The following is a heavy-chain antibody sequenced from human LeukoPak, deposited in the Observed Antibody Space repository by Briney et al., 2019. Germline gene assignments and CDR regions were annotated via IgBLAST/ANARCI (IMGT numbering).Heavy chain of an antibody. J-gene: IGHJ5*02. CDR3: ARGFPSDGSWYLNWFDP. D-gene: IGHD6-13*01. Sequence: ASVKVSCKASGYTFTGYYIHWVRQAPGQGLEWMGIINPSGGSTSYAQKFQGRVTMTRDTSTSTVYMDLTSLRSEDTTVYYCARGFPSDGSWYLNWFDPWGQGTLVTVSS. V-gene: IGHV1-46*01. CDR1: GYTFTGYY. CDR2: INPSGGST.